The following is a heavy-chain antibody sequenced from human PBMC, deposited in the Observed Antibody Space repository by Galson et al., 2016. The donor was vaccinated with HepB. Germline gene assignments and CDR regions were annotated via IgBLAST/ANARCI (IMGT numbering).Heavy chain of an antibody. CDR2: IYYSGST. CDR1: GGAINGSSFY. V-gene: IGHV4-39*01. Sequence: EPLSLTCSVSGGAINGSSFYWGWIRQPPGKRLEWIGSIYYSGSTYNSPSLKSRATMSVDTSKNQFSLKLSSVTAADTAVYYCARRLTGAGTFDYWGQGTLVTVSS. D-gene: IGHD6-19*01. CDR3: ARRLTGAGTFDY. J-gene: IGHJ4*02.